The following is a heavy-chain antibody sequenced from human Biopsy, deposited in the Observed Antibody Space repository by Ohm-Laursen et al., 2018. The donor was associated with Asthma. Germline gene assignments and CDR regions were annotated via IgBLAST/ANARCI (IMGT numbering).Heavy chain of an antibody. J-gene: IGHJ1*01. CDR1: GFTFGDYW. V-gene: IGHV3-7*03. CDR3: ARTFPFWGPYHAEHYQP. Sequence: SLRLSCAASGFTFGDYWMSWVRQVPGKGLEWVANIKHDGTEKNHVDSVKGRFTISRDNAKNSLYLQMNSLSAEDPAVFSWARTFPFWGPYHAEHYQPWGQGTLVTVPS. CDR2: IKHDGTEK. D-gene: IGHD3-16*01.